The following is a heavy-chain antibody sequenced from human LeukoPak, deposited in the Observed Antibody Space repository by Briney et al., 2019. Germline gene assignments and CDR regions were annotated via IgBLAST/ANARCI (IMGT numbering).Heavy chain of an antibody. V-gene: IGHV5-51*01. CDR2: IYPADSDT. CDR1: GSDFATYW. CDR3: ARTLQSYGHNYFDP. Sequence: GESLKISCKGSGSDFATYWIGWVRQMPGKGLEWVGIIYPADSDTRYSPSFQGHVTISADYSISTAYLQWSSLKASDTAIYYCARTLQSYGHNYFDPWGQGTLVTVPS. J-gene: IGHJ5*02. D-gene: IGHD3-16*01.